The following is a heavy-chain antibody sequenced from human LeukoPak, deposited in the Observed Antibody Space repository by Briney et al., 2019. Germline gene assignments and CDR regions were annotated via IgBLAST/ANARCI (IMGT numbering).Heavy chain of an antibody. V-gene: IGHV4-39*01. CDR1: GGSISSGSYY. Sequence: PSETLSLTCTVSGGSISSGSYYWGWIRQPPGKGLEWIGSIYYSGSTYYNPSLKSRVTISVDTSKNQFSLKLSSVTAADTAVYYCARLHSSSDWYFDLWGRGTLVTVSS. CDR3: ARLHSSSDWYFDL. J-gene: IGHJ2*01. D-gene: IGHD6-6*01. CDR2: IYYSGST.